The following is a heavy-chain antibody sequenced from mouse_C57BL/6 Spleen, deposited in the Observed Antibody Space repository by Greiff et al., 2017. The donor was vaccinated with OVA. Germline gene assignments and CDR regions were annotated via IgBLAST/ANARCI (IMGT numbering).Heavy chain of an antibody. CDR1: GYTFTSYW. Sequence: VQLQQPGAELVRPGSSVKLSCKASGYTFTSYWMHWVKQRPIQGLEWIGNIDPSDSETHYNQKFKDKATLTVDKSSSTAYMQLSSLTAEDSAVYECARNGWLASIDYWGQGTSVTVSS. CDR3: ARNGWLASIDY. D-gene: IGHD2-3*01. J-gene: IGHJ4*01. CDR2: IDPSDSET. V-gene: IGHV1-52*01.